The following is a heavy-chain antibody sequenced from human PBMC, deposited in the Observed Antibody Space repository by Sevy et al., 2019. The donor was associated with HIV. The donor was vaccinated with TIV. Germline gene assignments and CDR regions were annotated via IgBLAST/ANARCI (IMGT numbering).Heavy chain of an antibody. CDR1: GFTFSNYW. V-gene: IGHV3-74*01. CDR3: AREGDTVLVPTAVDAFDF. J-gene: IGHJ3*01. CDR2: IKTDGSSR. D-gene: IGHD2-2*01. Sequence: GGSLRLSCAASGFTFSNYWMHWVRQAPGKGLVWVSRIKTDGSSRDSADCVKGRFFISRDNAKNLVYLQMDSLRAEDTAVYYCAREGDTVLVPTAVDAFDFWGQGAMVTVSS.